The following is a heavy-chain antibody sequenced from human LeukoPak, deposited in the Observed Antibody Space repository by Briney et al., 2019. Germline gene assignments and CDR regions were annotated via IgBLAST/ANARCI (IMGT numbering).Heavy chain of an antibody. D-gene: IGHD1-14*01. CDR3: ACRKFCSPGFDP. V-gene: IGHV5-51*01. J-gene: IGHJ5*02. CDR1: EYIFSTYW. Sequence: GESLKISCQGSEYIFSTYWIGWVRQMPGKGLELMAVIYPGYSRTRYNPSFQGRVTISVDKTISTAYLQWSSLKASDSAMYYCACRKFCSPGFDPWGQGTLVTVSS. CDR2: IYPGYSRT.